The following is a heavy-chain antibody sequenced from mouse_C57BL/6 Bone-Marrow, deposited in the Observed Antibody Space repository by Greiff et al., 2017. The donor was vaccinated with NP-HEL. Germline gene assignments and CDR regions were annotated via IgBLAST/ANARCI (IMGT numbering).Heavy chain of an antibody. J-gene: IGHJ2*01. V-gene: IGHV1-74*01. CDR3: AIEGAHYYGSSYYFDY. Sequence: QVHVKQPGAELVKPGASVKVSCKASGYTFTSYWMHWVKQRPGQGLEWIGRIHPSDSDTNYNQKFKGKATLTVDKSSSTAYMQLSSLTSEDSAVYYGAIEGAHYYGSSYYFDYWGQGTTLTVSS. D-gene: IGHD1-1*01. CDR1: GYTFTSYW. CDR2: IHPSDSDT.